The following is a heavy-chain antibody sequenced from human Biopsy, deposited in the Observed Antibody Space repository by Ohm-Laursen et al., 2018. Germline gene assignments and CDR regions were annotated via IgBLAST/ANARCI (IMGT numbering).Heavy chain of an antibody. J-gene: IGHJ3*01. D-gene: IGHD1-26*01. CDR1: GFAFNLYE. Sequence: GSLRLSCSASGFAFNLYEMNWVRQAPGKGMEWISYIYGGGSPGSYADSVKGRFTISRDSAQNSLYLHMNSLRAEDTAVYYCARLNSATYDASDLWGQGTMVIVSS. V-gene: IGHV3-48*03. CDR3: ARLNSATYDASDL. CDR2: IYGGGSPG.